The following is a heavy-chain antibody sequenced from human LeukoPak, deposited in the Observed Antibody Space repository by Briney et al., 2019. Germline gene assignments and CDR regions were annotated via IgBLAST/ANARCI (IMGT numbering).Heavy chain of an antibody. CDR1: GGSISSSSYY. J-gene: IGHJ6*02. CDR3: ARSGDTAMVTSPPFYYGMDV. D-gene: IGHD5-18*01. CDR2: IYYSGST. V-gene: IGHV4-39*07. Sequence: PSETLSLTCTVSGGSISSSSYYWGWIRQPPGKGLEWIGSIYYSGSTYYNPSLKSRVTISVDTSKNQFSLKLSSVTAADTAVYYCARSGDTAMVTSPPFYYGMDVWGQGTTVTVSS.